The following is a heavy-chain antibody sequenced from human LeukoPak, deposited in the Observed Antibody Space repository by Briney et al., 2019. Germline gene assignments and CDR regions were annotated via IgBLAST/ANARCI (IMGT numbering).Heavy chain of an antibody. J-gene: IGHJ4*02. D-gene: IGHD2/OR15-2a*01. V-gene: IGHV4-30-4*01. CDR3: AGHHPRNTVDF. CDR2: ISDIGSI. Sequence: SQTLSLTCTVSGGSISSGDYSWSWIRQPPGKGLEWIAYISDIGSINYNPSLKSRVTISLDTSKNQFSLKLSSVTAADTAVYYCAGHHPRNTVDFWGQGTLVTVSS. CDR1: GGSISSGDYS.